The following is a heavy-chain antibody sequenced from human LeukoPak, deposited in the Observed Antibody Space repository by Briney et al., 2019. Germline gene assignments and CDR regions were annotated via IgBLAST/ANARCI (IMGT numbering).Heavy chain of an antibody. CDR2: ISWNSGSI. CDR1: GFTFDDYA. D-gene: IGHD6-13*01. J-gene: IGHJ5*02. Sequence: GGSLRLSCAASGFTFDDYAMHWVRQAPGKGLEWVSGISWNSGSIGYADSVKGRFTISRDNAKNSLYLQMNSLRAEDTALYYCAKDRSSSWDNWFDPWGQGTLVTVSS. V-gene: IGHV3-9*01. CDR3: AKDRSSSWDNWFDP.